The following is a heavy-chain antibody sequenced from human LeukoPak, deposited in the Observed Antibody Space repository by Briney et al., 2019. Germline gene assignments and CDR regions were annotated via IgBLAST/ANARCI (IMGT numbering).Heavy chain of an antibody. CDR3: ARERLGYCSSTSCYGYYYYGMDV. D-gene: IGHD2-2*01. CDR2: TIPIFGTA. CDR1: GGTFSSYA. Sequence: ASVTVSCKASGGTFSSYAISWVRQAPGQGPESMGGTIPIFGTANYAQKFQGRVTITADESTSTAYMELSSLRSEDTAVYYCARERLGYCSSTSCYGYYYYGMDVWGKGTTVTVSS. V-gene: IGHV1-69*13. J-gene: IGHJ6*04.